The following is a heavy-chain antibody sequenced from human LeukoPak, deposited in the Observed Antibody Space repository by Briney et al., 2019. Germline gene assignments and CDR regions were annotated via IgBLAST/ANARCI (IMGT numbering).Heavy chain of an antibody. D-gene: IGHD3-16*02. J-gene: IGHJ4*02. Sequence: SETLSLTCAVYGGSFSGHYWSWIRQPPGKGLEWIGEINHSGSTNYNPSLKSRVTISVDTSKNQFSLKLSSVTAADTAVYYCARQGFHYDYVWGSYHHGYYFDYWGQGTLVTVSS. CDR1: GGSFSGHY. CDR2: INHSGST. CDR3: ARQGFHYDYVWGSYHHGYYFDY. V-gene: IGHV4-34*01.